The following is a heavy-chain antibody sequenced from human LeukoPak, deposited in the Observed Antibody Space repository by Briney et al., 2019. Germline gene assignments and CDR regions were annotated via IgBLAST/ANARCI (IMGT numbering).Heavy chain of an antibody. V-gene: IGHV1-18*01. CDR3: ARTGYYDFWSGSFDY. D-gene: IGHD3-3*01. CDR2: ISAYNGNT. CDR1: GYTFTSYG. J-gene: IGHJ4*02. Sequence: ASVKVSCKASGYTFTSYGISWVRQAPGQGLEWMGWISAYNGNTNYAQKLQGRVTMTTDTSTSSAYMELRSLRSDDTAVYYCARTGYYDFWSGSFDYWGQGTLVTVSS.